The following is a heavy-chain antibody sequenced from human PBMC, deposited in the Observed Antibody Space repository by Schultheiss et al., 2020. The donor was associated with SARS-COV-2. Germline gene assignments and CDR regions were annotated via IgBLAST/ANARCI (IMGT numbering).Heavy chain of an antibody. D-gene: IGHD4-17*01. Sequence: GGSLRLSCAASGFTFSDYYMSWIRQAPGKGLEWVSYISSSGTTIYYADSVKGRFTISRDNAKNSLYLQMNSLRAEDTAVYYCARDRDQADYGDYVFSMDVWGQGTTVTVSS. J-gene: IGHJ6*02. CDR3: ARDRDQADYGDYVFSMDV. V-gene: IGHV3-11*04. CDR2: ISSSGTTI. CDR1: GFTFSDYY.